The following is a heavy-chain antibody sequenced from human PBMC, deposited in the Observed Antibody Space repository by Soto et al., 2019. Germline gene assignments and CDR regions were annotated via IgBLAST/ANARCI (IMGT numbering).Heavy chain of an antibody. CDR1: GFSFSRYN. J-gene: IGHJ4*02. D-gene: IGHD3-22*01. CDR3: VRDGLDYYDTERLYFDN. V-gene: IGHV3-30*03. Sequence: GGSLRLSCAASGFSFSRYNMHWVRQAPGKGLEWVALISYDADNKYYIDSVKGRFTISRDNANNSLYLQMNSLRAEDTATYYCVRDGLDYYDTERLYFDNWGQGTLVTVSS. CDR2: ISYDADNK.